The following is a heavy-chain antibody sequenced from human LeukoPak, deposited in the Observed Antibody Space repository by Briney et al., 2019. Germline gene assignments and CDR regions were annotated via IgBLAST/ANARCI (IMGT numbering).Heavy chain of an antibody. CDR2: IDTDGSST. D-gene: IGHD3-3*01. CDR3: ARAPNDYWSGYSASFEY. CDR1: GFSFSSYW. J-gene: IGHJ4*02. V-gene: IGHV3-74*01. Sequence: GGSLRLSCAASGFSFSSYWMHWVRQAPGKGLVWVSRIDTDGSSTRYADSVKGRFTISRDNAKNTLYLQMNSLRAEDTAVYYCARAPNDYWSGYSASFEYWGQGTLVTVSS.